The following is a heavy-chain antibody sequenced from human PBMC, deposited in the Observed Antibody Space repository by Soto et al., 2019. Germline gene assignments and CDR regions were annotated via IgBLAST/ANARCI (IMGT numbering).Heavy chain of an antibody. CDR3: ARLGIAVAGSRYFDY. J-gene: IGHJ4*02. Sequence: SETLSLTCTVSGGSISSSNYYWGWIRQPPGKGLEWSGSVYYSGTTYYDPSLKSRVTISVDTSKNQFSLKLSSVTAADTAVYSCARLGIAVAGSRYFDYWGQGILVTVSS. V-gene: IGHV4-39*01. CDR1: GGSISSSNYY. CDR2: VYYSGTT. D-gene: IGHD6-19*01.